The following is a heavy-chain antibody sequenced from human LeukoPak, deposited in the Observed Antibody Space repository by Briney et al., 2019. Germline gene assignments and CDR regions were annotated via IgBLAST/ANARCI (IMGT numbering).Heavy chain of an antibody. V-gene: IGHV1-18*04. Sequence: ASVTVSCKASGYTFTIYGISWVRQAPGQGLEWVGWISAYNGNTNYAQTLQGRVTMTTDTSTSTAYAELRSLRSDDTGVYYCARVRFDCSGGSCYPVAFDIWGQGTMVTVSS. J-gene: IGHJ3*02. CDR3: ARVRFDCSGGSCYPVAFDI. CDR2: ISAYNGNT. CDR1: GYTFTIYG. D-gene: IGHD2-15*01.